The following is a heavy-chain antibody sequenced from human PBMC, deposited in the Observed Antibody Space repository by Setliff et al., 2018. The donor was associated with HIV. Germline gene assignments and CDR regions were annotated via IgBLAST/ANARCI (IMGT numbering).Heavy chain of an antibody. CDR3: AKGSLPSGYSYGFFDY. V-gene: IGHV3-33*06. CDR1: GFTFSSYG. D-gene: IGHD5-18*01. Sequence: GGSLRLSCVASGFTFSSYGMHWVRQAPGKGLEWAAVIWYDGSNKYYADSVKGRFTISRDNSKNTLYLQMNSLRAEDTAVYYCAKGSLPSGYSYGFFDYWGQGTLVTVSS. CDR2: IWYDGSNK. J-gene: IGHJ4*02.